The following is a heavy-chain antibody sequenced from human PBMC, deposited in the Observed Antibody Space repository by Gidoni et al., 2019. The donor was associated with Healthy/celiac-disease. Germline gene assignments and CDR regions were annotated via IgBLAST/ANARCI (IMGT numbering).Heavy chain of an antibody. CDR1: GGSISSGGYY. D-gene: IGHD2-21*01. V-gene: IGHV4-31*03. CDR2: IYYSGST. J-gene: IGHJ5*02. CDR3: ARDARIPGWFDP. Sequence: QVQLQESGPVLVKPSQTLSLTCTVSGGSISSGGYYWSWIRQHPGKGLEWIGYIYYSGSTYYNPSLKSRVTISVDTSKNQFSLKLSSVTAADTAVYYCARDARIPGWFDPWGQGTLVTVSS.